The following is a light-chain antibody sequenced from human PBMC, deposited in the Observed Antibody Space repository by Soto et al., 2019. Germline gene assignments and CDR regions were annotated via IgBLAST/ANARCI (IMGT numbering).Light chain of an antibody. CDR1: PGISNY. CDR3: QKYNSAPHT. CDR2: AAS. J-gene: IGKJ2*01. Sequence: DIQMTQSPSSLSASVGDRVTITCRASPGISNYLAWYQQKPGKVPKLLIYAASTLQSGVPSRFSGSGSGTDFTLTISCLQPEDVATYYCQKYNSAPHTFGQGTKLEIQ. V-gene: IGKV1-27*01.